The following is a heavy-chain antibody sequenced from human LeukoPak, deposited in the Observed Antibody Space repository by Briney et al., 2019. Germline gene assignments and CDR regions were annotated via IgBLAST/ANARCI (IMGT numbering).Heavy chain of an antibody. J-gene: IGHJ4*02. CDR1: GGSISSSSYY. CDR2: IYYSGST. D-gene: IGHD5-18*01. Sequence: SETLSLTCTVSGGSISSSSYYWGWIRQPPGKGLEWIGSIYYSGSTYYNPSLKSRVTISVDTSKNQFSLKLSSVTAADTAVYYCARQENVDTAMAPALDYWGQGTLVTVSS. CDR3: ARQENVDTAMAPALDY. V-gene: IGHV4-39*01.